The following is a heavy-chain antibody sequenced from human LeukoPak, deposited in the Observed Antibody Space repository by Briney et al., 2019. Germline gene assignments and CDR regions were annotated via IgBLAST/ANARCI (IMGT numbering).Heavy chain of an antibody. V-gene: IGHV1-69*05. CDR2: IIPIFGTA. Sequence: SVTVSCKASGGTFSSYAISWVRQAPGQGLEWMGGIIPIFGTANYAQKFQGRVTITTDESTSTAYMELSSLRSEDTAVYYCARDGIAAAGNWFDPWGQGTLVTVSS. D-gene: IGHD6-13*01. CDR3: ARDGIAAAGNWFDP. J-gene: IGHJ5*02. CDR1: GGTFSSYA.